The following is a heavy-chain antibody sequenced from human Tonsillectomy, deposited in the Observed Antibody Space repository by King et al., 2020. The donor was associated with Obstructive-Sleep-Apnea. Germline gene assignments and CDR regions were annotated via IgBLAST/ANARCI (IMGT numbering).Heavy chain of an antibody. CDR1: GFTFSDFS. CDR3: VKSRNTASAGD. D-gene: IGHD5-18*01. V-gene: IGHV3-64D*09. Sequence: VQLVESGGGLVQPGESLRLSCSASGFTFSDFSLYWVRQAPGRDLDYVSGISGNGLNTYYADSVKGRFTISRDNSKNTLFLQMSSLRTEDTAVYYCVKSRNTASAGDWGQGTLVTVSS. J-gene: IGHJ4*02. CDR2: ISGNGLNT.